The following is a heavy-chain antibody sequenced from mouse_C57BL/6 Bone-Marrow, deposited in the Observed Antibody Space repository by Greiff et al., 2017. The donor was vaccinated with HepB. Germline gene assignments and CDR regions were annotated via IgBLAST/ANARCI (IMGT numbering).Heavy chain of an antibody. CDR1: EYEFPSHD. D-gene: IGHD3-1*01. J-gene: IGHJ1*03. V-gene: IGHV5-2*01. Sequence: EVKVVESGGGLVQPGESLKLSCESNEYEFPSHDMSWVRKTPEKRLELVAAINSDGGSTYYPDTMERRFIISRDNTKKTLYLQMSSLRSEDTALYYCARNGTAQAPYWYFDVWGTGTTVTVSS. CDR3: ARNGTAQAPYWYFDV. CDR2: INSDGGST.